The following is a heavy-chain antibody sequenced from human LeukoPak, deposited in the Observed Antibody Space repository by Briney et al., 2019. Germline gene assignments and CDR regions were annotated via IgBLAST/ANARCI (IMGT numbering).Heavy chain of an antibody. CDR1: GFTFSSYW. V-gene: IGHV3-74*01. CDR3: ARSGWPYYFDY. J-gene: IGHJ4*02. D-gene: IGHD3-22*01. Sequence: GGSLRLSCAASGFTFSSYWMHWVRQAPGKGLVWVSRIHSDGSSTIYADSVRGRFTISRDDAKSTLYLQMNSLRAEDTAVYYCARSGWPYYFDYWGQGTLVTVSS. CDR2: IHSDGSST.